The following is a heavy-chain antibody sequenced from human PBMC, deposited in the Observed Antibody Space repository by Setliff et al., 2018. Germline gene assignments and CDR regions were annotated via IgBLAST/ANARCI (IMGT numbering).Heavy chain of an antibody. CDR2: VYSHGGT. V-gene: IGHV4-4*07. CDR1: GGLIYDHW. D-gene: IGHD3-3*01. J-gene: IGHJ4*02. CDR3: TRERQGGFLEWSPFDS. Sequence: TLSLTCSVSGGLIYDHWWTWVRQTAGEGLQWIGRVYSHGGTDYNPSLNSRVTISVDTSNNQFSLHLTSVTAADTARYFCTRERQGGFLEWSPFDSWGRGILVTVSS.